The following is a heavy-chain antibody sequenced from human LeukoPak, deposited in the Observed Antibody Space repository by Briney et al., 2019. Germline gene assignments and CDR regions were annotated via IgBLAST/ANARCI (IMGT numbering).Heavy chain of an antibody. CDR3: ASRIAVAGTAFDY. CDR2: IYYSGST. CDR1: GDSVSSGDYY. D-gene: IGHD6-19*01. J-gene: IGHJ4*02. V-gene: IGHV4-30-4*08. Sequence: PSQTLSLACPVSGDSVSSGDYYWSWIRQPPGTGLEWIGYIYYSGSTYYNPSLKSRLTISVDTSKNQFSLKLSSVTAADTAVYYCASRIAVAGTAFDYWGQGTLVTVSS.